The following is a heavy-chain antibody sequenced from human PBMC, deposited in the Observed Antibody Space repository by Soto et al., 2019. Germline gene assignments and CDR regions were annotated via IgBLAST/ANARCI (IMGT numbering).Heavy chain of an antibody. V-gene: IGHV3-7*03. CDR2: IKQDESEK. D-gene: IGHD3-22*01. J-gene: IGHJ4*02. CDR3: ARGDYFDRRFDY. Sequence: EVQMVESGGALVQPGGSLRLSCAVSGFTFSSYWMSWVRQAPGKGLEWVATIKQDESEKYYVDSVKGRFTVSRDNAKNSLYLQMNSLRVEDTAVYYCARGDYFDRRFDYRGQGTLVTVSS. CDR1: GFTFSSYW.